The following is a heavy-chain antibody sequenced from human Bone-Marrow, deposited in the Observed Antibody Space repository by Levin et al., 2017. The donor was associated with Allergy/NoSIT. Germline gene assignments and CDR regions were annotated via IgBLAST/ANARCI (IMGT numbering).Heavy chain of an antibody. V-gene: IGHV4-38-2*01. CDR2: IYHTETT. CDR3: VRMWEGGYPFYFES. Sequence: SQTLSLTCAVSGYSITSGYYWGWIRQPPGKGLEWIGSIYHTETTFYNPSLKSRVTVSVDTFKNQLSLRLNSVTAADTAVYYCVRMWEGGYPFYFESWGQGTLVTVSS. D-gene: IGHD6-25*01. CDR1: GYSITSGYY. J-gene: IGHJ4*02.